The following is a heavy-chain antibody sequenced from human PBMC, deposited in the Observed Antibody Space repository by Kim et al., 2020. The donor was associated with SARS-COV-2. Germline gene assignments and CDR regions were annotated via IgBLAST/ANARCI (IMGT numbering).Heavy chain of an antibody. Sequence: GRFTISRDKSKNTLYLQMNSLRAEDRAVYYCAKGDYYGSGSYFTTPMFDYWGQGTLVTVSS. CDR3: AKGDYYGSGSYFTTPMFDY. J-gene: IGHJ4*02. V-gene: IGHV3-23*01. D-gene: IGHD3-10*01.